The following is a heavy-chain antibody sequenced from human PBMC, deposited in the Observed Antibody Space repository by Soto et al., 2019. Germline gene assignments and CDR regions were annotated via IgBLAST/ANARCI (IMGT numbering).Heavy chain of an antibody. CDR3: AKRSSSSTFDY. J-gene: IGHJ4*02. CDR2: ISGRDDLT. Sequence: EVQLLESGGGLVQPGESLRLSCAASGFTFSSYAMSWVRQAPGKGLEWVSVISGRDDLTYYADSVKGRFTISRDNSKNTLYLQMNRLRAEDTAVYYCAKRSSSSTFDYWGQGTLVTVSS. D-gene: IGHD6-6*01. V-gene: IGHV3-23*01. CDR1: GFTFSSYA.